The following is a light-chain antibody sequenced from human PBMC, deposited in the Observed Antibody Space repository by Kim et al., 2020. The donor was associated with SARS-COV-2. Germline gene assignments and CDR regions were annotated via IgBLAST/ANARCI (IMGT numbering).Light chain of an antibody. J-gene: IGLJ2*01. CDR2: QDS. CDR3: QAWDSSIVV. CDR1: KLGDKY. V-gene: IGLV3-1*01. Sequence: SYELTQPPSVSVSPGQTASITCSGDKLGDKYACWYQQKPGQSPVLVIYQDSKRPLGIPERFSGSNSGNTATLTISGTQAMDEADYYCQAWDSSIVVFGGG.